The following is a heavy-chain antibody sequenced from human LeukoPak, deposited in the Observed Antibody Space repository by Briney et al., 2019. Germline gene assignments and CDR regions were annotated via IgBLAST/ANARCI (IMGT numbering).Heavy chain of an antibody. J-gene: IGHJ4*02. D-gene: IGHD3-10*01. Sequence: PSETLSLTCTVSGGSISSSSYYWGWIRQPPGKGLEWIGSIYYSGSTYYNPSLKSRVTISVDTSKNQFSLKLSSVTAADTAVYYCARGAVWSQYYFDYWGQGTLVTVSS. V-gene: IGHV4-39*07. CDR2: IYYSGST. CDR3: ARGAVWSQYYFDY. CDR1: GGSISSSSYY.